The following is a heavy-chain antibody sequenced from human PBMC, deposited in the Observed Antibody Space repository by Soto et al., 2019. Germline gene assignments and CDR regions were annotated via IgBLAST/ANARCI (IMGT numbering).Heavy chain of an antibody. D-gene: IGHD1-26*01. CDR1: GYTFTSYY. Sequence: QVQLVQSGAEVKKPGASVRVSCKASGYTFTSYYIHWVRQAPGQGLEWVSIINPVGGSTNYAQQLQGRVTVTRDTSTSTVHMELSSLRSEDTAVYYCARGWGRVVYAMDVWGQGTTVTVSS. CDR2: INPVGGST. V-gene: IGHV1-46*04. J-gene: IGHJ6*02. CDR3: ARGWGRVVYAMDV.